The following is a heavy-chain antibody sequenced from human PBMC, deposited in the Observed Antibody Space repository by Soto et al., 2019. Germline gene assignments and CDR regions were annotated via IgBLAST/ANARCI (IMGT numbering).Heavy chain of an antibody. Sequence: QVQLVQSGAEVKKPGASVKVSCKASGYTFTSYGISWVRQAPGQGLEWMGWISAYNGNTNYAQKLQGRVTMTTDTSESXXYMELRSLRSDDTAVYYCARGVEGYSSSWYEGFDYWGQGTLVTVSS. J-gene: IGHJ4*02. CDR3: ARGVEGYSSSWYEGFDY. CDR2: ISAYNGNT. CDR1: GYTFTSYG. V-gene: IGHV1-18*01. D-gene: IGHD6-13*01.